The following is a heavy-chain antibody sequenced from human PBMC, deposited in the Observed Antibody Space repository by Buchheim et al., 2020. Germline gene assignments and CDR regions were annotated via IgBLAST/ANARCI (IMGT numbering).Heavy chain of an antibody. CDR1: GFTFSSYG. CDR3: ARDGLNGDTWYFDY. J-gene: IGHJ4*02. V-gene: IGHV3-33*01. D-gene: IGHD7-27*01. CDR2: IWYDGSNK. Sequence: QVQLVESGGGVVQPGRSLRLSCAASGFTFSSYGMHWVRQAPGKGLEWVAVIWYDGSNKYYADSVKGRFTISSDNSKNTLYLQMNSLRAEDTAVYYCARDGLNGDTWYFDYWGQGTL.